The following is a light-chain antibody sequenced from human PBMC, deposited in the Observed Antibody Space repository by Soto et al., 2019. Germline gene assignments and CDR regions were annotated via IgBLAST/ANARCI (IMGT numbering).Light chain of an antibody. CDR2: DNN. V-gene: IGLV1-51*01. J-gene: IGLJ1*01. Sequence: QSVLTQPPSGSAAPGQKVTISCSGSSSNIGNNYVSWYQHLPGTAPKVLIYDNNKRPSGIPDRFSGSKSGTSATLGITGLQTGDEDDYYSAASDSRSSFDVGTGTK. CDR3: AASDSRSSFD. CDR1: SSNIGNNY.